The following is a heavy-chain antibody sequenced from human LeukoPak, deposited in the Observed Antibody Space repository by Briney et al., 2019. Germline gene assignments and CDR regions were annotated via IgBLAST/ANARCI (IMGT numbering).Heavy chain of an antibody. J-gene: IGHJ5*02. V-gene: IGHV3-7*01. Sequence: PGGSLRLSCAASGFTFSSYWMSWVRQAPGKGLEWVANIKQDGSEKYYVDSVKGRFTISRDNAKNSLYLQMNSLRAEDTAVYYCARIVGYYDSSGYYTTNWFDPWGQGTLVTVSS. CDR3: ARIVGYYDSSGYYTTNWFDP. D-gene: IGHD3-22*01. CDR1: GFTFSSYW. CDR2: IKQDGSEK.